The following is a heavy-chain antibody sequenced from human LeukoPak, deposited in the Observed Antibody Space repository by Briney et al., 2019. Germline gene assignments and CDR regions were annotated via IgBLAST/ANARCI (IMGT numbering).Heavy chain of an antibody. V-gene: IGHV3-23*01. CDR3: ARDINPFAY. CDR2: ISGSGGST. Sequence: GGSLRLSCAASGFTFRTYAMNWVRQAPGKGLEWVSTISGSGGSTYYADSVKGRFTISRDNSKNTLYLQMNNLRAEDTALYSCARDINPFAYWGQGTLVTVSS. J-gene: IGHJ4*02. CDR1: GFTFRTYA.